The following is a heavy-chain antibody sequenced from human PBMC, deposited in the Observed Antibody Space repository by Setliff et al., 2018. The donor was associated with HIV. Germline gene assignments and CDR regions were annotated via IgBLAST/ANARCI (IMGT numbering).Heavy chain of an antibody. D-gene: IGHD3-16*01. J-gene: IGHJ4*02. Sequence: SETLSLTCTVSGTSITDSFYHWSWIRQPAGRGLEWIGHIYPSGGTDYNPSLKSRVTISLDTSKSQFSLNLSSMTAADTAVYYCASRAGGDYWGQGTLVTVSS. V-gene: IGHV4-61*09. CDR3: ASRAGGDY. CDR2: IYPSGGT. CDR1: GTSITDSFYH.